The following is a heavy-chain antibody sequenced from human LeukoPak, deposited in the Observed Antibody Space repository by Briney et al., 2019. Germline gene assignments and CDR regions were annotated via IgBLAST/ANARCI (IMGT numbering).Heavy chain of an antibody. V-gene: IGHV4-59*02. D-gene: IGHD1-26*01. CDR3: ARVRLSGTYLDAFDI. Sequence: SETLSLTCTVSGGSVSSYYWSWIRQPPGKGREWSGYIYYSGSTNYNPSLKSRVTISVDTSKNQFSLKLNSITTADTAVYYCARVRLSGTYLDAFDIWGQGTMVTVSS. J-gene: IGHJ3*02. CDR1: GGSVSSYY. CDR2: IYYSGST.